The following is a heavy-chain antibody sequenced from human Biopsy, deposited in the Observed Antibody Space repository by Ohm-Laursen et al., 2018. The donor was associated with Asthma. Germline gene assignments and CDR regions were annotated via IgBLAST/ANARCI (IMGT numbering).Heavy chain of an antibody. D-gene: IGHD1-26*01. J-gene: IGHJ4*02. Sequence: SLRLSCSASGFTFSSYSMNWVRQAPGKGPEWVSSISSSSSYIYYADSVKGRFTISRDNAKNSLYLQMNSLRAEDTALYYCAKGEWELLEANFDYWGQGTLVTVSS. CDR2: ISSSSSYI. CDR3: AKGEWELLEANFDY. V-gene: IGHV3-21*04. CDR1: GFTFSSYS.